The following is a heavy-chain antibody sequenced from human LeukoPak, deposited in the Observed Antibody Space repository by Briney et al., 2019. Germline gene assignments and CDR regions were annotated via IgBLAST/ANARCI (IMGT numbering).Heavy chain of an antibody. Sequence: PGGSLRLSCAASGFTFSSYWMSWVRQAPGKGLEWVANIKQDGGEKYYVDSVKGRFTISRDNAKNSLYLQMNSLRAEDTAVYYCARDHLLDTAMVLEYVYYYGMDVWGQGTTVTVSS. CDR1: GFTFSSYW. CDR2: IKQDGGEK. J-gene: IGHJ6*02. CDR3: ARDHLLDTAMVLEYVYYYGMDV. D-gene: IGHD5-18*01. V-gene: IGHV3-7*01.